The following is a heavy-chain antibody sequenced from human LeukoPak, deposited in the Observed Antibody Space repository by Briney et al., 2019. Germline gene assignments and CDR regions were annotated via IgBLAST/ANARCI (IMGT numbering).Heavy chain of an antibody. CDR3: ARDRGAYCGGDCYLGFDY. CDR2: ISDSGGST. CDR1: GFTFSTYV. Sequence: QPGGSLRLSCAASGFTFSTYVMNWVRQAPGKGLEWVSTISDSGGSTYYADSVKGRFTISRDNSKSTLYLQMNSLRAEDTAVYYCARDRGAYCGGDCYLGFDYWGRGTLVTVSS. J-gene: IGHJ4*01. D-gene: IGHD2-21*02. V-gene: IGHV3-23*01.